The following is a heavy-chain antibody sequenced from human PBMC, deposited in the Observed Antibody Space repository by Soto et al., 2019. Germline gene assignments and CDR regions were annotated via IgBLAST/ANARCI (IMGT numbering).Heavy chain of an antibody. V-gene: IGHV3-30*18. Sequence: GGSLRLSCAASGFTFSSYGMHWVRQAPGKGLEWVAVISYDGSNKYYADSVKGRFTISRDNSKNTLYLQMNSLRAEDTAVYYCAKDGVLSGVAATTIDYWGQGTLVTVSS. J-gene: IGHJ4*02. CDR3: AKDGVLSGVAATTIDY. CDR2: ISYDGSNK. CDR1: GFTFSSYG. D-gene: IGHD2-15*01.